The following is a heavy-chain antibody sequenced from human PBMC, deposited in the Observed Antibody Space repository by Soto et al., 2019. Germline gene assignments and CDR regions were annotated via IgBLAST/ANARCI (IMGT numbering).Heavy chain of an antibody. V-gene: IGHV5-10-1*01. CDR2: IDPSDSYT. Sequence: GESLKISCKGSGYSFTSYWISWVRQMPGKGLEWMGRIDPSDSYTNYSPSFQGHVTISADKSISTAYLQWSSLKASDTAMYYCASTSPTSGYSYGYSDYYYGMDVWGPGTKVTVSS. D-gene: IGHD5-18*01. CDR3: ASTSPTSGYSYGYSDYYYGMDV. CDR1: GYSFTSYW. J-gene: IGHJ6*02.